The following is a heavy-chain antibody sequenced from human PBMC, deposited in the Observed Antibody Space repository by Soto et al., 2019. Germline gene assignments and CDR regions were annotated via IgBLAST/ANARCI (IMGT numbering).Heavy chain of an antibody. V-gene: IGHV1-46*01. Sequence: QVQLVQSGAEVKNPGASVKISCKASGYTFTTYYMHWLRQARGQGLEWMGIITPSSGSTRYEQKFQDRITMTRDTSTGTVYMELGSLRSEDAAVYYCARAVSTNTAPIDYWGQGTLVTVSS. CDR3: ARAVSTNTAPIDY. D-gene: IGHD1-1*01. J-gene: IGHJ4*02. CDR2: ITPSSGST. CDR1: GYTFTTYY.